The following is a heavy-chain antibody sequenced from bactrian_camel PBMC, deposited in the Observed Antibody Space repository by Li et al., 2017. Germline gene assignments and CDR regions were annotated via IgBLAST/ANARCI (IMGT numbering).Heavy chain of an antibody. CDR3: AARGPYCYTKLSVADFTY. J-gene: IGHJ6*01. D-gene: IGHD2*01. CDR1: RSLYSGAC. V-gene: IGHV3S53*01. Sequence: LVESGGGSVQAGGSLRLSCVASRSLYSGACVGWLRQAPGKEREGVAAIDSDGIANYADPVKGRFTISKDNAKNTVYLQMNSLKPEDTAMYYCAARGPYCYTKLSVADFTYWGQGTQVTVS. CDR2: IDSDGIA.